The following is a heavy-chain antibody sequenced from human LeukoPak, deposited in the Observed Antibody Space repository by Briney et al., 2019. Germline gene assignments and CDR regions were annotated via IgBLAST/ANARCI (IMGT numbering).Heavy chain of an antibody. CDR3: AKDQAFGVVTPFDY. D-gene: IGHD3-3*01. CDR2: ISGSGGST. V-gene: IGHV3-23*01. CDR1: GFTFSSYA. Sequence: GGSLRLSCAASGFTFSSYAMTWVRQAPGKGLEWVSAISGSGGSTYYADSVKGRFTISRDNSKNTLYLQMNSLRAEDTAVYYCAKDQAFGVVTPFDYWGQGTLVTVSS. J-gene: IGHJ4*02.